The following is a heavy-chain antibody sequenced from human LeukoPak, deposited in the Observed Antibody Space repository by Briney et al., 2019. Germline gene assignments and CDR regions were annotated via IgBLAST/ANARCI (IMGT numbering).Heavy chain of an antibody. Sequence: PSETLSLTCTVSGYSIRNGYFWGWVRQSPGKGLEWIGNIHQSGSTSYNPSLKSRVTISVDTSKNQFSLKLSSVTAADTAVYYCVTLCGGDCYSGYYFDYWGQGTLVTVSS. D-gene: IGHD2-21*02. CDR3: VTLCGGDCYSGYYFDY. V-gene: IGHV4-38-2*02. CDR1: GYSIRNGYF. CDR2: IHQSGST. J-gene: IGHJ4*02.